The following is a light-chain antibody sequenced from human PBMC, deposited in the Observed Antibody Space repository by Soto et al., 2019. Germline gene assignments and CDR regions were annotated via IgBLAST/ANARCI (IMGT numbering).Light chain of an antibody. CDR3: QSYDSSLSGSV. V-gene: IGLV1-40*01. J-gene: IGLJ3*02. CDR2: GNS. CDR1: SSNIGAGY. Sequence: QSVLTQPPSVSGAPGQRVTISCAGSSSNIGAGYVHWSQQLPGTAPKLLIYGNSNRPSGVPDRFSGSKSGTSASLAITGLQAEDEADYYCQSYDSSLSGSVFGGGTKLTVL.